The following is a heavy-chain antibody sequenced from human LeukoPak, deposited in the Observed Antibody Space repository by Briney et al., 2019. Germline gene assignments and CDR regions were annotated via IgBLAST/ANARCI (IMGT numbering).Heavy chain of an antibody. J-gene: IGHJ3*02. V-gene: IGHV3-23*01. D-gene: IGHD5-24*01. Sequence: GGSLRLSCAASGFTFSSYAMSWVRQAPGRGLEWVSAISGSGGSTYYADSVKGRFTISRDNSKNTLYLQMNSLRAEDTAVYYCAKDQGMATILTPAFDIWGQGTMVTVSS. CDR2: ISGSGGST. CDR3: AKDQGMATILTPAFDI. CDR1: GFTFSSYA.